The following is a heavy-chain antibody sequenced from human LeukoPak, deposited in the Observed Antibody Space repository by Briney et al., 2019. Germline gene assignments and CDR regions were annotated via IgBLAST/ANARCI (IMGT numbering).Heavy chain of an antibody. Sequence: PGGSLRLSCAASGFTFSSYGMSWVRQAPGKGLEWVSAISGSGGSTYYADSVKGRFTISRDNSKNTLYLQMNSLRAEDTAVYYCAREYGDNYYYYMDVWGKGTTVTISS. J-gene: IGHJ6*03. CDR2: ISGSGGST. CDR3: AREYGDNYYYYMDV. D-gene: IGHD4-17*01. CDR1: GFTFSSYG. V-gene: IGHV3-23*01.